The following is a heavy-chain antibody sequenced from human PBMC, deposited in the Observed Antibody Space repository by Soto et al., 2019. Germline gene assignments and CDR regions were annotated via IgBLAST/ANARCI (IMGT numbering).Heavy chain of an antibody. Sequence: ASVKVSCKASGYTFTSYAMHWVRQAPGQRLEWMGWINAGNGNTKYSQKFQGRVTITRDTSASTAYMELRSLRSDDTAVYYCARGTGGNWAAFDIWGQGTMVTVSS. V-gene: IGHV1-3*01. CDR1: GYTFTSYA. D-gene: IGHD2-15*01. J-gene: IGHJ3*02. CDR3: ARGTGGNWAAFDI. CDR2: INAGNGNT.